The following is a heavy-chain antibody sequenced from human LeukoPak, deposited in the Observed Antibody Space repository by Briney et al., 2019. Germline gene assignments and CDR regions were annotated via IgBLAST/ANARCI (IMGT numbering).Heavy chain of an antibody. V-gene: IGHV3-30-3*01. CDR3: ARVMGRHWFDP. CDR2: ISYDGSMK. Sequence: GGSLRLSCAASVIFNRYSMHWVRQVPGKGLEWVAVISYDGSMKYYAGSVKGRFTISRDNAKNSLYLQMNSLRAEDTALYYCARVMGRHWFDPWGQGTLVTVSS. J-gene: IGHJ5*02. D-gene: IGHD2-8*01. CDR1: VIFNRYS.